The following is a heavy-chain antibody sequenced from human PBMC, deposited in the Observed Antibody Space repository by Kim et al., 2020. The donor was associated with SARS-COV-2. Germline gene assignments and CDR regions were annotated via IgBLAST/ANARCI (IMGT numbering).Heavy chain of an antibody. V-gene: IGHV4-4*07. CDR2: IYTSGST. D-gene: IGHD3-22*01. Sequence: SEILSLTCTVSGGSISSYYWSWIRQPAGKGLEWIGRIYTSGSTNYNPSLKSRVTMSVDTSKNQFSLKLSSVTAADTAVYYCARDESYYDSSGYYAFDIWGQGTMVTVSS. J-gene: IGHJ3*02. CDR1: GGSISSYY. CDR3: ARDESYYDSSGYYAFDI.